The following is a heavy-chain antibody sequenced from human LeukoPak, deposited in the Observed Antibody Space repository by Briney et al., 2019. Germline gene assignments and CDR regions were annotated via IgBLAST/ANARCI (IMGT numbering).Heavy chain of an antibody. J-gene: IGHJ4*02. CDR3: AREYYDSSGYYSPCFDC. D-gene: IGHD3-22*01. CDR2: ISAYNGNT. CDR1: GYTFTSYG. Sequence: GASVKVSCKASGYTFTSYGISWVRQAPGQGLEWMGWISAYNGNTNYAQKLQGRVTMTTDTSTSTAYMELRSLRSDDTAVYYCAREYYDSSGYYSPCFDCWGQGTLVTVSS. V-gene: IGHV1-18*01.